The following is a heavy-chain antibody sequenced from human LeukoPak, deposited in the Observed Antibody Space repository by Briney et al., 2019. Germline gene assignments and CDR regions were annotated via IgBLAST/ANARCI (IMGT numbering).Heavy chain of an antibody. V-gene: IGHV1-18*04. CDR1: GYTFTGYY. CDR2: ISAYNGNT. Sequence: ASVKVSCKASGYTFTGYYMHWVRQAPGQGLEWMGWISAYNGNTNYAQKLQGRVTMTTDTSTSTAYMELRSLRSDDTAVYYCARMNYYDSSGYSFGVWGKGTTVTISS. D-gene: IGHD3-22*01. J-gene: IGHJ6*04. CDR3: ARMNYYDSSGYSFGV.